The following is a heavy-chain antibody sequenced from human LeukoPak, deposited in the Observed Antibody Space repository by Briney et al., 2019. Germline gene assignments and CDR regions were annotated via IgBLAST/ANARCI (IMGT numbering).Heavy chain of an antibody. V-gene: IGHV4-4*07. CDR3: ARGRVLWFGDRPYYYYGMDV. J-gene: IGHJ6*02. D-gene: IGHD3-10*01. CDR1: GGSISSYY. Sequence: SEPLSLTCTVSGGSISSYYWRWIRQPAGKGLEWIGRFYTSGSTNHNPSLKSRVTMSVDTSKNQFSLRLSSVTAADTAVYYCARGRVLWFGDRPYYYYGMDVWGQGTTVTVSS. CDR2: FYTSGST.